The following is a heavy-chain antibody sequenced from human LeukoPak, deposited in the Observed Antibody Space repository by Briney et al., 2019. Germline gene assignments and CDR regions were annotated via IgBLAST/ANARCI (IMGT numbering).Heavy chain of an antibody. CDR1: GFTFSSYE. Sequence: GGSLRLSCAASGFTFSSYEMHWVRQAPGKGLEWVSYISSSDSTIYYADSVKGRFTISRDNAKNSLYLQMNSLRAEDTAVYYCARDKGSRYYYYYMDVWGKGTTVTISS. CDR3: ARDKGSRYYYYYMDV. CDR2: ISSSDSTI. J-gene: IGHJ6*03. V-gene: IGHV3-48*03.